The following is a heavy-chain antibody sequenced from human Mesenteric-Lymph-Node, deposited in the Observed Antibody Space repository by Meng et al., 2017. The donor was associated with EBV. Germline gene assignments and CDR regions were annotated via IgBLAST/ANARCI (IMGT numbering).Heavy chain of an antibody. CDR3: VCTPRYGDYFDY. CDR1: GLSLSSSGVG. Sequence: QITLRESGPTLVKPTQTLTLTCTLPGLSLSSSGVGVGWLLQPPVKALEWLALVPWDDDKRYNSSLQRTLTITKDSSRNQVILTMTNMDPVDTGTYVCVCTPRYGDYFDYWGQGTLVTVSS. J-gene: IGHJ4*02. V-gene: IGHV2-5*04. D-gene: IGHD4-17*01. CDR2: VPWDDDK.